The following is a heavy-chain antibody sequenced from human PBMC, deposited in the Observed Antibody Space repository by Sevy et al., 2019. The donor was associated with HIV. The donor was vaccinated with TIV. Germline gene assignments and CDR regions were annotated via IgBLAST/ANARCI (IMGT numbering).Heavy chain of an antibody. J-gene: IGHJ4*02. D-gene: IGHD1-1*01. Sequence: ASVKVSCKASGYTFTDYYIHWVRQAPGQGLEWMGWINPNSGGTNYAQRFQGRVSMTRDTSISTVYMELSRLGSDDTAVYYCARDVSSTAPGYWGQGTLVTVSS. V-gene: IGHV1-2*02. CDR3: ARDVSSTAPGY. CDR2: INPNSGGT. CDR1: GYTFTDYY.